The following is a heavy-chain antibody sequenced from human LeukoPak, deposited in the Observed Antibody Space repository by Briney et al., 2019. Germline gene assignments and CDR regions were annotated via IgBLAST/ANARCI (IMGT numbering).Heavy chain of an antibody. CDR1: GGSFSGYY. J-gene: IGHJ5*02. CDR2: IYHSGST. V-gene: IGHV4-34*01. D-gene: IGHD6-19*01. Sequence: SETLSLTCAVYGGSFSGYYWSWIRQPPGKGLEWIGSIYHSGSTYYNPSLKSRVTISVDTSKNQFSLKLRSVTAADTAVYYCARDTQGVVLWFDPWGKGNLVTVS. CDR3: ARDTQGVVLWFDP.